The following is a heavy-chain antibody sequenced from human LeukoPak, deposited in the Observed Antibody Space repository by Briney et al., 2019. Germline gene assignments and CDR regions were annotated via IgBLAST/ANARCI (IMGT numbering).Heavy chain of an antibody. Sequence: PSQTLSLTCTVSGGSIASGAYYWSWIRQPPGKGLEWIGYIYQSESANYNPSLKSRVTMSVDRSKNQFSLKLSSVTAADTAVYYCARDRDFAGQEVWYFDLWGRGTLVTVSS. CDR2: IYQSESA. J-gene: IGHJ2*01. CDR3: ARDRDFAGQEVWYFDL. V-gene: IGHV4-30-2*01. D-gene: IGHD2-21*01. CDR1: GGSIASGAYY.